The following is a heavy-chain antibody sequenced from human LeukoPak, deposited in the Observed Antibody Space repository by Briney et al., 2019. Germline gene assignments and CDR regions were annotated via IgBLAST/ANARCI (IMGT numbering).Heavy chain of an antibody. CDR2: IYTSGST. V-gene: IGHV4-61*02. CDR1: GGSISSGSYY. J-gene: IGHJ4*02. D-gene: IGHD2-15*01. CDR3: ARSRNVVAAPFDY. Sequence: SETLSLTCTVSGGSISSGSYYWSWIRQPAGKGLEWIGRIYTSGSTNYNRSLKSRVTIPVDTSKNQFSLKLSSVTAADTAVYYCARSRNVVAAPFDYWGQGTLVTVSS.